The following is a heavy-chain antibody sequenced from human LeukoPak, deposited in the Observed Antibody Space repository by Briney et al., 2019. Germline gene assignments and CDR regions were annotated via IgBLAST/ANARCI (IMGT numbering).Heavy chain of an antibody. CDR2: IYYSGST. J-gene: IGHJ5*02. Sequence: PSETLSLTCTVSSGSISTSNYYWSWIRQPPGKGLEWIGYIYYSGSTNYNPSLKSRVTISVDTSKNQFSLKLSSVTAADTAVYYCARVENPAEYGDYINWFDPWGQGTLVTVSS. CDR1: SGSISTSNYY. CDR3: ARVENPAEYGDYINWFDP. V-gene: IGHV4-61*01. D-gene: IGHD4-17*01.